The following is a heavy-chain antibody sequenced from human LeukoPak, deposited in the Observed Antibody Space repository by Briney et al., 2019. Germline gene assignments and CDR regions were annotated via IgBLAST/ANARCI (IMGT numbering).Heavy chain of an antibody. J-gene: IGHJ4*02. D-gene: IGHD4-11*01. Sequence: PGGSLRLSCAASGFTFSSYEMSWVRQAPGKGLEWVSVIYSGGSTYYSDSVKGRFTISRDNSKNTLYLQMNSLRADDTAVYYCVRDGVDYSFEYWGQGTLVTVSS. CDR1: GFTFSSYE. V-gene: IGHV3-53*01. CDR2: IYSGGST. CDR3: VRDGVDYSFEY.